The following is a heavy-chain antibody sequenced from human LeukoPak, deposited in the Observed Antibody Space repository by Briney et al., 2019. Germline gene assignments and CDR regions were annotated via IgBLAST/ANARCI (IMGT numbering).Heavy chain of an antibody. V-gene: IGHV3-7*01. J-gene: IGHJ5*02. Sequence: GGSLRLSCAASGFTFSSTWMSWVRQAPGKGPEWVANIDPDGRVKNYVDSVKGRVTISRDNAKNSLYLQMDSLTVEDTAVYFCARVRCCEGSGLIYFDPWSQGTLVTVSS. CDR2: IDPDGRVK. CDR1: GFTFSSTW. CDR3: ARVRCCEGSGLIYFDP. D-gene: IGHD6-19*01.